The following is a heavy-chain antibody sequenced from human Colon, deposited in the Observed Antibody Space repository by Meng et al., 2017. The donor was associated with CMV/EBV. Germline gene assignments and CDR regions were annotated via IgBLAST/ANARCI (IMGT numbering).Heavy chain of an antibody. J-gene: IGHJ6*02. CDR2: IYYTGST. CDR1: GGSISTYY. V-gene: IGHV4-59*01. D-gene: IGHD1-1*01. CDR3: ARAPGLRGNMDV. Sequence: GSLRLSCTVSGGSISTYYWSWIRQPPGRGLEWFGYIYYTGSTNYNPALKSRVTISVDTSKNQFSLNLSSVTTADTAVYYCARAPGLRGNMDVWGQGTTVTVSS.